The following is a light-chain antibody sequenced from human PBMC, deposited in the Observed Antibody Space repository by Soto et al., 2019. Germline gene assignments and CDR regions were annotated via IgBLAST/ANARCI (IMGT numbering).Light chain of an antibody. J-gene: IGKJ1*01. CDR3: QQYNNWPGT. Sequence: IVMTQSPATLSVSPGERATLSCRASQSVSSDLAWFQQKPGQAPRLLIYGASTRVTGIPARFSGSGSGTEFTLTVSSLQSEDFAVYYCQQYNNWPGTFGQGTKVEIK. CDR2: GAS. CDR1: QSVSSD. V-gene: IGKV3-15*01.